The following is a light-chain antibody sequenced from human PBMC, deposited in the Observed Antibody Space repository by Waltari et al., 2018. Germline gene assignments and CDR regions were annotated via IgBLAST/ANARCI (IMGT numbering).Light chain of an antibody. CDR1: SGSIASDY. V-gene: IGLV6-57*01. J-gene: IGLJ3*02. CDR3: QSYDSSTHDWV. CDR2: EDN. Sequence: FLLTQPHSVSESPGKTVIISCTRSSGSIASDYVQWYQQRPGSSPTIVIYEDNERPSGVPGRFYGSIDSSSNSASLTITGLQTEDEADYHWQSYDSSTHDWVVGGGTKLTVL.